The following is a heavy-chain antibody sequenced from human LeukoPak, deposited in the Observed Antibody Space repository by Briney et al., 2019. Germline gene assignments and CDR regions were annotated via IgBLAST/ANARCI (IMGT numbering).Heavy chain of an antibody. Sequence: PGRSLRLSCAASGFTFSSYGMHWVRQAPGKGLEWVSGISWNSGSITYADSVKGRFTISRDNAKNSLYLQMNSLRAEDTALYYCAKVRGRRGFDYWGQGTLVTVSS. J-gene: IGHJ4*02. CDR1: GFTFSSYG. CDR3: AKVRGRRGFDY. CDR2: ISWNSGSI. D-gene: IGHD3-10*01. V-gene: IGHV3-9*01.